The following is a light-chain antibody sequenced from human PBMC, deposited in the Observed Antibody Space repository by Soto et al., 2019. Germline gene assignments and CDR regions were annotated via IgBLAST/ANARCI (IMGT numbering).Light chain of an antibody. Sequence: QSVLTQPPSASGTPGQRVTISCSGSSSNIGSNTVNWYQQLPGTAPKLLIYSTNQRPSGVPDRFSGSKSGTSASLAISGLQSDDEADYYCAAWDDSLSGPVFGGGTKLTVL. CDR3: AAWDDSLSGPV. CDR1: SSNIGSNT. J-gene: IGLJ2*01. V-gene: IGLV1-44*01. CDR2: STN.